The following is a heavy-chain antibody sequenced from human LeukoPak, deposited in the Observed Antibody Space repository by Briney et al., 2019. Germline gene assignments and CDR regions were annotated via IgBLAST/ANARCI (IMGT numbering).Heavy chain of an antibody. D-gene: IGHD2/OR15-2a*01. CDR3: AKDQQYSPCFDH. CDR2: ISESGDAT. CDR1: GFTFSSYA. Sequence: GGSLRLSCAASGFTFSSYAISWVRRAPGTGLEWVSTISESGDATWHIDSVKGRFTISRDNSKNTLHLQMNSLRTEDTAVYYCAKDQQYSPCFDHWGQGTLVTVSS. V-gene: IGHV3-23*01. J-gene: IGHJ4*02.